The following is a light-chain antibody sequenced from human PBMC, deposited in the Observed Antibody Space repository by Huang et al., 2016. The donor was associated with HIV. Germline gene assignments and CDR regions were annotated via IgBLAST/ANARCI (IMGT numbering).Light chain of an antibody. CDR2: GAS. Sequence: EVVLTPSPGTLSLSPGKRVALSCRASETIASNYLAWYRQSPGQAPSLLIYGASNRATGTPERFSGSGSGTDFTLTITKLEPEDAAVYYCQQYGTSPLTFGQGTRVEIK. CDR1: ETIASNY. CDR3: QQYGTSPLT. J-gene: IGKJ1*01. V-gene: IGKV3-20*01.